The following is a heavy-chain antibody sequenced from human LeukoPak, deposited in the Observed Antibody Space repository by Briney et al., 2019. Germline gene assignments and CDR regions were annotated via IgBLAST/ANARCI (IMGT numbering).Heavy chain of an antibody. V-gene: IGHV1-69*01. Sequence: GASVKVSCKASGGTFSSYAISWVRQAPGQGLEWMGGIIPIFGTANYAQKFQGRVTITADESTSTAYMELSSLRSEDMAVYYCAREPEWGLFDPWGQGTLVTVSS. CDR1: GGTFSSYA. CDR3: AREPEWGLFDP. D-gene: IGHD1-26*01. J-gene: IGHJ5*02. CDR2: IIPIFGTA.